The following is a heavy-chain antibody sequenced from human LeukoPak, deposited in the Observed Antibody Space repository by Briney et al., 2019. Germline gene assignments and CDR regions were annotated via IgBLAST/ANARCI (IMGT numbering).Heavy chain of an antibody. D-gene: IGHD3-10*01. J-gene: IGHJ6*02. V-gene: IGHV4-59*01. CDR1: GGSISGYY. CDR3: ARVGGTNYYYYGMDV. CDR2: IYDSGST. Sequence: SETLSLTCTVAGGSISGYYWSWVRQPPGKGLEWIGYIYDSGSTNYNPCLKRRVNISVDTSKNQFSLKLSSVTAADMAVYYCARVGGTNYYYYGMDVWGQGTTVTVSS.